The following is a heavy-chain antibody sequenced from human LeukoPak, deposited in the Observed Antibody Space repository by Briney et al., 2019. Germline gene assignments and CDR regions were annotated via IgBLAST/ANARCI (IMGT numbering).Heavy chain of an antibody. CDR1: GFTFSSYS. D-gene: IGHD3-10*01. CDR2: ISSGSSYI. J-gene: IGHJ4*02. Sequence: GGSLRLSCAASGFTFSSYSMNWVRQAPGKGLEWVSSISSGSSYIYYADSVKGRFTISRDNAKNSLYLQMNSLRAEDTAVYYCAKRGTGYYYGSGSLDVHHPLDYWGQGTLVTVSS. V-gene: IGHV3-21*01. CDR3: AKRGTGYYYGSGSLDVHHPLDY.